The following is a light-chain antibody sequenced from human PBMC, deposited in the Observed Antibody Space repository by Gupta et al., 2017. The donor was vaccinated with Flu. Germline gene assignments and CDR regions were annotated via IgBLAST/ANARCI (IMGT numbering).Light chain of an antibody. CDR1: QSVSSSY. V-gene: IGKV3-20*01. CDR3: QQYSSSFT. J-gene: IGKJ3*01. CDR2: GAS. Sequence: EIVLTQSPGTLSLSPGERATLSCRASQSVSSSYLAWYQQKPGQAPRLLIYGASSRATGIPDRFSGSGSGTDFTLTISRLEPEDFAVYYWQQYSSSFTFGRGTKVDIK.